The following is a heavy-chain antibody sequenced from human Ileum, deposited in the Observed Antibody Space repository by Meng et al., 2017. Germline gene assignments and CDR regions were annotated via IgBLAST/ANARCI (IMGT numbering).Heavy chain of an antibody. CDR2: FYTNGSN. V-gene: IGHV4-4*08. CDR1: GCSISSDY. J-gene: IGHJ4*02. D-gene: IGHD3-22*01. Sequence: QVQLQELGPGLVKPSETHSLPCTVSGCSISSDYWSWIRRPPGKGLEWMGYFYTNGSNNYNPSLKSRLTMSVDTSKYQFSLKLSSVTAADTAVYYCARREYDSRGYYFDYWGQGTLVTVSS. CDR3: ARREYDSRGYYFDY.